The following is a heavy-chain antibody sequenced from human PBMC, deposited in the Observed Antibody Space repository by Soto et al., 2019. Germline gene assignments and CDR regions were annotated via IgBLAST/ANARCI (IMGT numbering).Heavy chain of an antibody. CDR1: GDTFTNFG. V-gene: IGHV1-18*01. Sequence: HLVQSGPEVKKPGASITVSCKTFGDTFTNFGLSWVRRAPGQGLEWMGWIATYNNNRNYAKKFQGRLTLTTDTSTSTAYMELKNLGNDDTAVYYCARVLRGVVNWFDPWGQGTLVTVSS. CDR3: ARVLRGVVNWFDP. J-gene: IGHJ5*02. D-gene: IGHD3-10*01. CDR2: IATYNNNR.